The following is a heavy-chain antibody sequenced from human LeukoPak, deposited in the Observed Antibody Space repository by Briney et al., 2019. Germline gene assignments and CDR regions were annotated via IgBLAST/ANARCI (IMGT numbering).Heavy chain of an antibody. V-gene: IGHV4-59*01. J-gene: IGHJ4*01. Sequence: SETLSLTCSVSGVSISSYYWSWIRQSPGKGLEWIGYISYRGGTNYNPSLKSRLTISLDTSKNHFSLQLSSVTAADTALYYCVRGERLGGDYWGHGTLVSVSS. CDR1: GVSISSYY. D-gene: IGHD3-10*01. CDR3: VRGERLGGDY. CDR2: ISYRGGT.